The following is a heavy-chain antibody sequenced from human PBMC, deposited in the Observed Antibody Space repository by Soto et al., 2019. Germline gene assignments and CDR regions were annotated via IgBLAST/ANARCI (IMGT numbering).Heavy chain of an antibody. D-gene: IGHD3-3*01. CDR3: ARFSLRVFGVVNWFDP. V-gene: IGHV4-39*01. CDR2: IYYSGST. Sequence: ETLSLTCTVYGGSMSSSSYYWGWIRQTPGKGLEWIGSIYYSGSTYYNPSLKSRVTISVDTSKNQFSLKLSSVTAADTAVYYCARFSLRVFGVVNWFDPWGQGTLVTVSS. J-gene: IGHJ5*02. CDR1: GGSMSSSSYY.